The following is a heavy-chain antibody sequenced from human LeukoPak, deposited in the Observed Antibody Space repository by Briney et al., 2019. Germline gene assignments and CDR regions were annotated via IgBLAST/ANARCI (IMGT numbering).Heavy chain of an antibody. CDR1: GGSISSGGYY. D-gene: IGHD3-22*01. CDR3: ARDYYDSSGFNWFDP. V-gene: IGHV4-61*02. CDR2: IYTSGST. Sequence: PSQTLSLTCTVSGGSISSGGYYWSWIRQPAGKGLEWIGRIYTSGSTNYNPSLKSRVTMSVDTSKNQFSLKLSSVTAADTAVYYCARDYYDSSGFNWFDPWGQGTLVTVSS. J-gene: IGHJ5*02.